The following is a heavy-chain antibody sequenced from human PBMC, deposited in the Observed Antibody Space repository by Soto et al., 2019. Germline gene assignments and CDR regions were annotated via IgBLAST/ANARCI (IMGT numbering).Heavy chain of an antibody. D-gene: IGHD2-2*01. J-gene: IGHJ4*02. CDR1: GDSISSFY. CDR3: ARVVNSSITPCCPIGDFEY. Sequence: QVQLQESGPGLVKPSETLSLTCTVSGDSISSFYWTWIRQPPGKGLAWVGYIFSSGSTNYNPSLNSRVTISVDTSENQFSLQLTTVTAAHPAVYYCARVVNSSITPCCPIGDFEYWGQATRLSVSS. V-gene: IGHV4-59*01. CDR2: IFSSGST.